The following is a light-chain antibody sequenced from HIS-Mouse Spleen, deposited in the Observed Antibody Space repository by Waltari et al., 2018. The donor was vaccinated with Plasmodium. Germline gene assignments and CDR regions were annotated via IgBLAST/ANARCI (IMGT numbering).Light chain of an antibody. J-gene: IGLJ3*02. CDR1: NLGANC. V-gene: IGLV3-1*01. Sequence: SYELTQPPSVSVSPGQTASITCSGANLGANCACWYQPKPGQSPVLVIYQDSKRPSGIPERFSGSNSGNTATLTISGTQAMDEADYHCQAWDSSTAVFGGGTKLTVL. CDR3: QAWDSSTAV. CDR2: QDS.